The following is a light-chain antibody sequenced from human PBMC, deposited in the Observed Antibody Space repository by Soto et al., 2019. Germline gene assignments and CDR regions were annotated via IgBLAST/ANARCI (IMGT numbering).Light chain of an antibody. CDR1: SSDVGGYNF. CDR3: NSYTSSSTLV. Sequence: QSVLTQPASVSGSPGQSITISCTGTSSDVGGYNFVSWYQQHPGKAPKLMLYNVYDRPSGISHRFSGSRSGNTASLTISGLQAEDEAHYYCNSYTSSSTLVFGGGTKGTVL. V-gene: IGLV2-14*03. J-gene: IGLJ2*01. CDR2: NVY.